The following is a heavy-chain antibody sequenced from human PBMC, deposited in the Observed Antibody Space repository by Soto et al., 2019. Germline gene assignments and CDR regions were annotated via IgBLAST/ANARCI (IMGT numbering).Heavy chain of an antibody. CDR3: ARRFSMDTAMALDY. CDR1: GYTFTSYG. Sequence: ASVKVSCKASGYTFTSYGISWVRQAPGQGLEWMGRIIPILGITNYAQKFQGRVTITADKSTSTAYMELSSLRSEDSAVYYCARRFSMDTAMALDYWGQGTLVTVSS. J-gene: IGHJ4*02. V-gene: IGHV1-69*04. CDR2: IIPILGIT. D-gene: IGHD5-18*01.